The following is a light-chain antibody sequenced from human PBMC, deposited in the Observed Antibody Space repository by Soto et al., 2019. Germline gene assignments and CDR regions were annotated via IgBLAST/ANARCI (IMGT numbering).Light chain of an antibody. CDR1: TSVVGGYNY. J-gene: IGLJ1*01. CDR2: DVT. V-gene: IGLV2-14*03. CDR3: SSFTRSNTYV. Sequence: SALTQPSPLSGSPGQSIALSCPGTTSVVGGYNYVSWYQQHPGKAPKLMIYDVTNRPSGVSDRFSGSKSGNTASLTISGLQAEDEGDYYCSSFTRSNTYVFGTGTKVTVL.